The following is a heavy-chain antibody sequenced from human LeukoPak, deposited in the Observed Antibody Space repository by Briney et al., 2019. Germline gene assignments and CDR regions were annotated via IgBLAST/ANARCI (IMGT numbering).Heavy chain of an antibody. Sequence: SETLSLTCTVSGYSISSGYYWGWIRQPPGKGLEWIGSIYHSGSTYYNPSLKSRVTISVDTSKNQFSLKLSSVTAADTAVYYCARGSYYYDSSGYYDAFDIWGQGTMVTVSS. CDR2: IYHSGST. D-gene: IGHD3-22*01. CDR1: GYSISSGYY. J-gene: IGHJ3*02. V-gene: IGHV4-38-2*02. CDR3: ARGSYYYDSSGYYDAFDI.